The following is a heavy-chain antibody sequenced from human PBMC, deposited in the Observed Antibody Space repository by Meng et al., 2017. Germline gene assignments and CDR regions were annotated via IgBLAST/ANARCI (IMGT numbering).Heavy chain of an antibody. CDR3: ARVLLWFGEFQNWFDP. CDR2: MYTSGST. J-gene: IGHJ5*02. D-gene: IGHD3-10*01. Sequence: SETLSLTCTVSGDSISSYYWSWIRQPAGKGLEWIGRMYTSGSTNYNPSLKSRVTMSLDMSKNQFSLELRSVTAADTAVYYCARVLLWFGEFQNWFDPWGQGTLVTVSS. V-gene: IGHV4-4*07. CDR1: GDSISSYY.